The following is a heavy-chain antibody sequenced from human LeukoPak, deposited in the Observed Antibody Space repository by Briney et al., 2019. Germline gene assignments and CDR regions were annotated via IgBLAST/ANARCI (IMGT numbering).Heavy chain of an antibody. V-gene: IGHV4-59*01. J-gene: IGHJ1*01. CDR1: GGSISTYY. CDR2: IYYSGST. CDR3: ARDTGVVVGYSQH. Sequence: SETLSLTCTVSGGSISTYYWSWIRQPPGKGLEWIGYIYYSGSTSYNPSLKSRITISVDTFKNQFSLKLSSVTAADMAVYYCARDTGVVVGYSQHWGQGTLVTVSS. D-gene: IGHD2-15*01.